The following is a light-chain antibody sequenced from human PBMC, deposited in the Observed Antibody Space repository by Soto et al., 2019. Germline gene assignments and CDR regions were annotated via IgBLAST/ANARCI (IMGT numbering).Light chain of an antibody. Sequence: EIVLTQSPGSLSMSPGERVTLSCRASQSVDRTFFAWYQKKPGQAPRLLMYGVSKRATGIPDRFSGSGSGTDFTLTITRLEPEDFAVYYCQQYMSSVTFGQGTRVEIK. CDR2: GVS. J-gene: IGKJ1*01. CDR1: QSVDRTF. V-gene: IGKV3-20*01. CDR3: QQYMSSVT.